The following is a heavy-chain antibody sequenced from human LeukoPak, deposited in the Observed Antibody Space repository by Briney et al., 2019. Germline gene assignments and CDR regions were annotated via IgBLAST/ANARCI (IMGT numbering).Heavy chain of an antibody. CDR3: ARLRMWGSTIPFDY. CDR1: GFIFSSYA. D-gene: IGHD2-2*02. CDR2: ISSSSGDI. Sequence: GGSLRLSCRASGFIFSSYALNWVRRAPGQGLEWVSSISSSSGDIYYTDSVKGRFTISRDNARKSLYLQMNSLRAEDTAVYYCARLRMWGSTIPFDYWGQGTLVTVSS. J-gene: IGHJ4*02. V-gene: IGHV3-21*01.